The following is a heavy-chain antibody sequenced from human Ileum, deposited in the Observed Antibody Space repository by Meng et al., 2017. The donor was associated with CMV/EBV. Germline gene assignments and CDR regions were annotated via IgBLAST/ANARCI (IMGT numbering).Heavy chain of an antibody. J-gene: IGHJ4*02. D-gene: IGHD5-18*01. CDR3: ARESVNLVTDS. CDR1: GFTFSSYW. V-gene: IGHV3-74*01. Sequence: GESLKISCAVSGFTFSSYWMHWVRQGPGKGLMWISRINDDGGSTSYADSVKGRFTISRDNAKNTLYLQMNSLRAEDTAVYYCARESVNLVTDSWGQGMLVTVSS. CDR2: INDDGGST.